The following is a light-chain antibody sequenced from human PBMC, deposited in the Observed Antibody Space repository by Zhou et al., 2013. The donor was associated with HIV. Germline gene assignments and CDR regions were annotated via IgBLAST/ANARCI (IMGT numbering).Light chain of an antibody. J-gene: IGKJ1*01. CDR1: QSISPW. CDR3: QQYNSYRT. V-gene: IGKV1-5*03. CDR2: KTS. Sequence: DIQLTQSPSTLSASVGDRVTITCRASQSISPWLAWYQQKPGKAPKLLIYKTSNLESGVPSRISGSGSGTEFTLTINSLQPDDFATYYCQQYNSYRTFGQGTKVEIK.